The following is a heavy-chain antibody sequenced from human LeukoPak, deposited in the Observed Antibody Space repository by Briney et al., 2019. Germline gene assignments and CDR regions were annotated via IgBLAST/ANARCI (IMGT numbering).Heavy chain of an antibody. Sequence: ASVNVSCKASGGTFSSYAISWVRQAPGQGLEWMGWINTNTGNPTYAQGFTGRFVFSLDTSVSTAYLQISSLKAEDTAVYYCAREEGRHGIGYWGQGTLVTVSS. V-gene: IGHV7-4-1*02. CDR3: AREEGRHGIGY. CDR2: INTNTGNP. D-gene: IGHD1-26*01. J-gene: IGHJ4*02. CDR1: GGTFSSYA.